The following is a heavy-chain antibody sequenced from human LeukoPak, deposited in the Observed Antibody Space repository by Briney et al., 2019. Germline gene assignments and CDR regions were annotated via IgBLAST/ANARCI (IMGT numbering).Heavy chain of an antibody. CDR2: INAGNGNT. D-gene: IGHD3-22*01. V-gene: IGHV1-3*01. J-gene: IGHJ4*02. CDR3: ARDYYDSSGYYGYDY. CDR1: GYTFTSYA. Sequence: ASVKVSCKASGYTFTSYAMHWVRQAPGQRLEWMGWINAGNGNTKYSQKFQGRVTITRDTSASTAYMELSSLRSEDTAVYYCARDYYDSSGYYGYDYWGQGTLVTVSS.